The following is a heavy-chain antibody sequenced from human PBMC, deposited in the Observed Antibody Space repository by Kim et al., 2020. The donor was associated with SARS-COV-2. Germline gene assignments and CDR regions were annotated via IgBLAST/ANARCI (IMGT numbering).Heavy chain of an antibody. CDR2: IFVCSGNT. CDR3: AAVITMVRGAHFDY. Sequence: SVKVSCKASGFTFTSSAVQWVRQARGQRLEWIGWIFVCSGNTNYAQKFQERVTITRDMSTITAYMELSSLISEDTAVYYCAAVITMVRGAHFDYWGQGTLVTVSS. J-gene: IGHJ4*02. V-gene: IGHV1-58*01. CDR1: GFTFTSSA. D-gene: IGHD3-10*01.